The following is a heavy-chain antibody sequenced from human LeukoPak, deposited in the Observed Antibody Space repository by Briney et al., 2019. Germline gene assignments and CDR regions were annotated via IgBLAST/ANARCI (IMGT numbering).Heavy chain of an antibody. V-gene: IGHV3-23*01. Sequence: GGSLRLSCAASGVTLSSFAMSWARQAPGRGLEWVSGISSSGSGDYTYYADSVKGRFTISRDSSKNTLYLQMNSLRAEDTAVYYCVREGYSSGWFRNWGQGTLVIVSS. J-gene: IGHJ4*02. CDR3: VREGYSSGWFRN. D-gene: IGHD6-19*01. CDR1: GVTLSSFA. CDR2: ISSSGSGDYT.